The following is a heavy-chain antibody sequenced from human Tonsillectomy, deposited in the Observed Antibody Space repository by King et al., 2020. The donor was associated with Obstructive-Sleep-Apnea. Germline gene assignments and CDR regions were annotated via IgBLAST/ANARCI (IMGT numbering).Heavy chain of an antibody. J-gene: IGHJ4*02. D-gene: IGHD1-14*01. V-gene: IGHV3-30*04. CDR1: GFTFSSYA. Sequence: VQLVESGGGVGQPGRSLRLSCAASGFTFSSYAMHWVRPAPGKGLEWVAVISYDGGYKNYADSVKGRFTISRDRSKNMLFLQMDSLRAEDTAAYHCAREAEAFDYWGQGTLVTVSS. CDR3: AREAEAFDY. CDR2: ISYDGGYK.